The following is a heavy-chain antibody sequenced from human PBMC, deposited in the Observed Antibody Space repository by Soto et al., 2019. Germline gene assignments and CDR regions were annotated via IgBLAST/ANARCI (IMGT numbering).Heavy chain of an antibody. D-gene: IGHD3-10*01. V-gene: IGHV3-23*01. CDR3: AKGSQPYGSGSYLEY. CDR2: ISGSGGST. J-gene: IGHJ4*02. CDR1: GFTFSSYA. Sequence: GGSLRLSCAASGFTFSSYAMSWVRQAPGKGLEWVSAISGSGGSTYYADSVKGRFTISRDNSKNTLYLQMNSLRAEDTAVYYCAKGSQPYGSGSYLEYWGQGTLVTVSS.